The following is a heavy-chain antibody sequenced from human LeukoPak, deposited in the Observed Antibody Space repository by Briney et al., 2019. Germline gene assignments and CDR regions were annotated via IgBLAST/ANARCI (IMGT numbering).Heavy chain of an antibody. Sequence: GGSLRLSCAASGFTFSSYWMSWVRQAPGKGLEWVANIKQDGSEKYYVDSVKGRFTISRDNAKNSLYPQMNSLRAEDTAVYYCARDIAVAGTHYGMDVWGQGTTVTVSS. CDR2: IKQDGSEK. CDR1: GFTFSSYW. V-gene: IGHV3-7*01. D-gene: IGHD6-19*01. J-gene: IGHJ6*02. CDR3: ARDIAVAGTHYGMDV.